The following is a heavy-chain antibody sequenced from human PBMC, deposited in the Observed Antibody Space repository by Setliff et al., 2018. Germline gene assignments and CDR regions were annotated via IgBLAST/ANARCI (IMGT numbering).Heavy chain of an antibody. CDR1: GFTYKNDW. CDR2: INPDGSEK. Sequence: GGSLRLSCGASGFTYKNDWVSWVRQAPGKGLEWLASINPDGSEKYYKDSVRGRFTLSRDNSKNTVYLLMNSLRPEDTAVYYCAKELIEVMMTGLEFWGQGSMVTVSS. J-gene: IGHJ4*02. D-gene: IGHD3-22*01. V-gene: IGHV3-7*01. CDR3: AKELIEVMMTGLEF.